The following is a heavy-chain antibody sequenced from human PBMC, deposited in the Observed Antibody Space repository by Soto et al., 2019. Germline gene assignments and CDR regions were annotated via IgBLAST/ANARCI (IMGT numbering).Heavy chain of an antibody. D-gene: IGHD6-19*01. V-gene: IGHV3-74*01. Sequence: PGGSLRLSCAASGFAFSSYWMHWVRQAPGKGLVWVSRINSDGSSTSYADSVKGRFTISRDNAKNTLYLQMNSLRAEDTAVYYCARVIAVADFDYSGQGTLVTVSS. CDR1: GFAFSSYW. J-gene: IGHJ4*02. CDR2: INSDGSST. CDR3: ARVIAVADFDY.